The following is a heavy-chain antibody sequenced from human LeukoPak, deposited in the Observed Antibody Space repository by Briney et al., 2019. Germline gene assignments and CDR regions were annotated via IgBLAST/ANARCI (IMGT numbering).Heavy chain of an antibody. CDR2: IYYSGST. D-gene: IGHD3-22*01. V-gene: IGHV4-59*11. J-gene: IGHJ4*02. Sequence: SETLSLTCTVSGGSISSHYWSWIRQPPGKGLEWIGYIYYSGSTNYNPSLKSRVTISVDRSKNQFSLKLSSVTAADTAVYYCARNPITMIVVAPSYFDYWGQGTLVTVSS. CDR3: ARNPITMIVVAPSYFDY. CDR1: GGSISSHY.